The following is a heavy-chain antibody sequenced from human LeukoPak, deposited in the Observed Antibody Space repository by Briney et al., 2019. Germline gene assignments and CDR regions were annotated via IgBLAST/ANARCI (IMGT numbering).Heavy chain of an antibody. CDR3: ARQVLIVGGRYGMDV. D-gene: IGHD3-22*01. CDR2: ISPYRGDT. Sequence: GASEKVSCKASGYTFNSYGISWVRQAPGQGLEWMGWISPYRGDTEYAQKIQGRVTMTTDTSTSTAYMELRSLRSDDTAVYYCARQVLIVGGRYGMDVWGQGNTVTVSS. CDR1: GYTFNSYG. J-gene: IGHJ6*02. V-gene: IGHV1-18*01.